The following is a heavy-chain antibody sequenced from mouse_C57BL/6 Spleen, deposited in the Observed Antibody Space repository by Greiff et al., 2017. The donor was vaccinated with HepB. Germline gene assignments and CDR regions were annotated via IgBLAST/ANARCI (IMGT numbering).Heavy chain of an antibody. D-gene: IGHD1-2*01. Sequence: VQLQQPGAELVKPGASVKLSCKASGYTFTSYWMHWVKQRPGQGLEWIGMIHPNSGSTNYNEKFKSKATLTVDKSSSTAYMQLSSLTSEDSAVYYCARLGLLRRYYFDYWGQGTTLTVSS. CDR1: GYTFTSYW. J-gene: IGHJ2*01. CDR3: ARLGLLRRYYFDY. CDR2: IHPNSGST. V-gene: IGHV1-64*01.